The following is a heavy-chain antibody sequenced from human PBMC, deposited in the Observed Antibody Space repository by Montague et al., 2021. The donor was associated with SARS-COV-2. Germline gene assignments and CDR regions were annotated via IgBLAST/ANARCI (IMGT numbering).Heavy chain of an antibody. CDR3: TREYLSIVGDGLDI. CDR1: GFTFSNYD. V-gene: IGHV3-48*03. Sequence: SLRLSCAASGFTFSNYDMNWVRQAPGKVPEWISYISTSAYTTSYAGSVKGRFTVSRDNGKNSLYLQMNSLRVEDTAVYYCTREYLSIVGDGLDIWGQGTKVTVSS. D-gene: IGHD3-16*02. J-gene: IGHJ3*02. CDR2: ISTSAYTT.